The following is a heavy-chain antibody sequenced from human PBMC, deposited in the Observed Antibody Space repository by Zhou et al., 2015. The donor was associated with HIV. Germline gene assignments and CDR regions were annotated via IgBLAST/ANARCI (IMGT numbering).Heavy chain of an antibody. V-gene: IGHV1-69*01. Sequence: QVQLVQSGAEVKKPGSSVKVSCKASGGTFSGYAISWVRQAPGQGLEWMGGIIPIFGTANYAQKFQGRVTITADESTSTAYMELSSLRSEDTAVYYCARHLPSGSNSGGPFDYWGQGTLVTVSS. CDR3: ARHLPSGSNSGGPFDY. CDR2: IIPIFGTA. J-gene: IGHJ4*02. D-gene: IGHD1-26*01. CDR1: GGTFSGYA.